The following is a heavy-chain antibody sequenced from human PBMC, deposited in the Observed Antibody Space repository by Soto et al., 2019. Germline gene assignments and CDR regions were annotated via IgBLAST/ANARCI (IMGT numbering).Heavy chain of an antibody. D-gene: IGHD6-19*01. J-gene: IGHJ6*03. CDR2: INPNSGGT. CDR3: ARDSQQWLSYYMDV. Sequence: GASVKVCCKASGYTFTGYYMHWVRQAPGQGLEWMGWINPNSGGTNYAQKFQGWVTMTRDTSISTAYMELSRLRSDDTAVYYCARDSQQWLSYYMDVWGKGPTVTVSS. V-gene: IGHV1-2*04. CDR1: GYTFTGYY.